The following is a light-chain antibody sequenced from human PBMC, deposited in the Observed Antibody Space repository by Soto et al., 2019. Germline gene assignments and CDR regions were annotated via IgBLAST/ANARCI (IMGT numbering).Light chain of an antibody. J-gene: IGLJ1*01. V-gene: IGLV3-25*02. CDR1: ALPKQY. CDR3: QSADSSGTYNYV. Sequence: SYALTQPPSVSVSPGQTARITCSGDALPKQYAYWYQQKPGQAPVLVIYKDSERPSGIPERFSGSSSGTTVTLTISGVQAEDEADYYCQSADSSGTYNYVFGTGTKVTVL. CDR2: KDS.